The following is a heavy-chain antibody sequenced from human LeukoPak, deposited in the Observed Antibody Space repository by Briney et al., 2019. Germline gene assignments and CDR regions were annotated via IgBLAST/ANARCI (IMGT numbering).Heavy chain of an antibody. CDR3: ARDKRRYCSGGSCYPFDY. Sequence: GGSLRLSCAASGFTFSSYGMHWVRQAPDKGLEWVAVISYDGSNKYYADSVKGRFTISRDNSKNTLYLQMNSLRAEDTAVYYCARDKRRYCSGGSCYPFDYWGQGTLVTVSS. V-gene: IGHV3-30*03. D-gene: IGHD2-15*01. J-gene: IGHJ4*02. CDR2: ISYDGSNK. CDR1: GFTFSSYG.